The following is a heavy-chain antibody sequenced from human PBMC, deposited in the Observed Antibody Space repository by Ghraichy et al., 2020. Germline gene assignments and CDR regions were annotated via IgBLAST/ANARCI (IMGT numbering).Heavy chain of an antibody. CDR3: AKPMGGYYYNGMDA. J-gene: IGHJ6*02. CDR2: ISGSGGST. D-gene: IGHD1-26*01. Sequence: GESLNISCAASGFTFSSYAMSWVRQAPGKGLEWVSAISGSGGSTYYADSVKGRFTISRDNSKNTLYLQMNSLRAEDTAFYYCAKPMGGYYYNGMDAWGQGTTVTVSS. CDR1: GFTFSSYA. V-gene: IGHV3-23*01.